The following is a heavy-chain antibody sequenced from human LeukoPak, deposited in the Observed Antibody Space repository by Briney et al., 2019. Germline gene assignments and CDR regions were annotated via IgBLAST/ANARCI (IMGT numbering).Heavy chain of an antibody. Sequence: GASVKVSCKASGGTFSSYAISWVRQAPGQGLEWMGWMNPNSGNTGYAQKFQGRVTITRNTSISTAYMELSSLRSEDTAVYYCARDMYSSSSPFDYWGQGTLVTVSS. CDR2: MNPNSGNT. CDR3: ARDMYSSSSPFDY. J-gene: IGHJ4*02. V-gene: IGHV1-8*03. D-gene: IGHD6-6*01. CDR1: GGTFSSYA.